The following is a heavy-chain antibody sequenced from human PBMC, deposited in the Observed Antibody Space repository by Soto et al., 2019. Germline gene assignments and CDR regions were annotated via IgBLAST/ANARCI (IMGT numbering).Heavy chain of an antibody. D-gene: IGHD6-13*01. J-gene: IGHJ6*02. Sequence: SETLSLTCTVSGGSISSGGYYWSWIRQHPGKGLEWIGYIYYSGSTYYNPSLKSRVTISVDTSKNQFSLKLSSVTAADTAVYYCARDRGGIAAAGVYYYYGMDVWGQGTTVPVSS. CDR3: ARDRGGIAAAGVYYYYGMDV. V-gene: IGHV4-31*03. CDR1: GGSISSGGYY. CDR2: IYYSGST.